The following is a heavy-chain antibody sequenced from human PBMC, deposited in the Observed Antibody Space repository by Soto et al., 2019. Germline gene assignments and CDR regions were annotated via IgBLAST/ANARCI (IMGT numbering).Heavy chain of an antibody. CDR1: GYTFTSYY. Sequence: GASVKVSCKASGYTFTSYYMHWVRQAPGQGLEWMGIINPSGGSTSYAQKFQGRVTMTRDTSTSTVYMELSSLRSEDTAVYYCARDAELRYFDWSPFPYGMDVWGQGTTVTVS. V-gene: IGHV1-46*03. CDR3: ARDAELRYFDWSPFPYGMDV. D-gene: IGHD3-9*01. CDR2: INPSGGST. J-gene: IGHJ6*02.